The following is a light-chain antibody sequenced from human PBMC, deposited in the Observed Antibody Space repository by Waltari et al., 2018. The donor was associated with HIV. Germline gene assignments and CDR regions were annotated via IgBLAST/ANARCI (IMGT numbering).Light chain of an antibody. J-gene: IGLJ3*02. CDR2: ADS. Sequence: SYVLPQPPSVSVAPGQTARITCGGHNIGSNTVHWYQQRPGQAPILVVYADSDRPSGIPERFSGSNSGNTATLTISRVGAGDEADYYCQVWDTIRDHWVFGGGTKLTVL. CDR1: NIGSNT. CDR3: QVWDTIRDHWV. V-gene: IGLV3-21*02.